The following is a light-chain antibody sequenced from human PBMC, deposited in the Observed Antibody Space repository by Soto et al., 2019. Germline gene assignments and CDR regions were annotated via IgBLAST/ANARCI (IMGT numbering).Light chain of an antibody. Sequence: EIVLTQSPVTLSLSPVERATLSCRASQSVSSYLAWYQQRPGQAPRLLIYDASSRATGIPDRFSGSGSGTDFTLTISRLEPEDFAVYYCQQYGSSPPITFGQGTRLEI. CDR2: DAS. CDR1: QSVSSY. J-gene: IGKJ5*01. V-gene: IGKV3-20*01. CDR3: QQYGSSPPIT.